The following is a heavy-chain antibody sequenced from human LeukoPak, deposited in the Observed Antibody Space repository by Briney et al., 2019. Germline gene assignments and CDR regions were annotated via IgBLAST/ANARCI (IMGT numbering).Heavy chain of an antibody. D-gene: IGHD3-10*01. J-gene: IGHJ5*02. CDR3: ARGPHYYGSGTYYNRFDP. CDR1: GFTFSSYE. V-gene: IGHV3-30*01. CDR2: ISYDGSNK. Sequence: GGSLRLSCAASGFTFSSYEMNWVRQAPGKGLQWVAVISYDGSNKYYADSVKGRFTISRDTSKNTLYLQMNSLRDEDTAVYYCARGPHYYGSGTYYNRFDPWGQGTLVTVSS.